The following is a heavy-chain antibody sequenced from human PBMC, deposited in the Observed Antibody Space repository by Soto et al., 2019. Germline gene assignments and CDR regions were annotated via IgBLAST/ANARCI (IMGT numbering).Heavy chain of an antibody. CDR2: ISYDGSNK. V-gene: IGHV3-30-3*01. D-gene: IGHD2-15*01. CDR1: GFTFSNYA. CDR3: AREGVAATSINFAY. J-gene: IGHJ4*02. Sequence: QVQLVESGGGVVQPGRSLRLSCAASGFTFSNYAMHWVRQAPGKGLEWVAVISYDGSNKYYADSVKGRFTFSRDNSKNTLYQQMNSLRAEDTAVYYCAREGVAATSINFAYWGQGTLVTVSS.